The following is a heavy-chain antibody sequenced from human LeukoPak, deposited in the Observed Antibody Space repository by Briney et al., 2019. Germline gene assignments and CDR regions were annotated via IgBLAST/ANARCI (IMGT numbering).Heavy chain of an antibody. V-gene: IGHV3-30*18. CDR2: ISYDGSNK. J-gene: IGHJ4*02. D-gene: IGHD3-22*01. CDR1: GFTFSSYS. CDR3: AKGHYDSSGCDD. Sequence: GGSLRLSCAASGFTFSSYSMNWVRQAPGKGLEWVAVISYDGSNKYYADSVKGRFTISRDNSKNTLYLQMNSLRAEDTAVYYCAKGHYDSSGCDDWGQGTLVTVSS.